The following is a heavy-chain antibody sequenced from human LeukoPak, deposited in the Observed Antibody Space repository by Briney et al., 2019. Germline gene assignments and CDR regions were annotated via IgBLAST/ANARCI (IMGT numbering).Heavy chain of an antibody. CDR2: ISYDGSNK. CDR3: ARGIAAAGTEFDY. Sequence: PGGSLRLSCAASGFTFSSYAMHWVRQAPGKGLEWVAVISYDGSNKYYADSVKGRFTISRDNSKNTLYLQMNSLRAEDTAVYYCARGIAAAGTEFDYWGQGTLVTVSS. V-gene: IGHV3-30-3*01. J-gene: IGHJ4*02. CDR1: GFTFSSYA. D-gene: IGHD6-13*01.